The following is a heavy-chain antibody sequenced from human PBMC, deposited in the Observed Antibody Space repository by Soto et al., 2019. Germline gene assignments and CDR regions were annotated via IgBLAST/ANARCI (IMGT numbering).Heavy chain of an antibody. CDR3: ARDVTALDPFDI. D-gene: IGHD6-6*01. CDR1: GGSISSSSYY. V-gene: IGHV4-39*07. Sequence: SETLSLTCTVSGGSISSSSYYWGWIRQPPGKGLEWIGSIYYSGSTYYNPSLKSRVTISVDTSKNQFSLKLSSVTAADTAVYYCARDVTALDPFDIWGQGTMVTVSS. J-gene: IGHJ3*02. CDR2: IYYSGST.